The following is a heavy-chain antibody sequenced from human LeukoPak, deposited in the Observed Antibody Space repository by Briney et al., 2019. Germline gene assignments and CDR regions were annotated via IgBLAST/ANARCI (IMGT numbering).Heavy chain of an antibody. Sequence: GSVKVSCKASGYTFTSYSISWVRQAPGQGLEWMGWISAYNGNTNYAQKLQGRVTMTTDTSTSTAYMELRSLRSDDTAVYYCARGTMVRGVSPDFDYWGQGTLVTVSS. CDR1: GYTFTSYS. CDR3: ARGTMVRGVSPDFDY. V-gene: IGHV1-18*04. D-gene: IGHD3-10*01. CDR2: ISAYNGNT. J-gene: IGHJ4*02.